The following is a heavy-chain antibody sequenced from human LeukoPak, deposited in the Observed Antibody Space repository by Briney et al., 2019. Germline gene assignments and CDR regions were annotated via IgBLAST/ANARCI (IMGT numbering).Heavy chain of an antibody. Sequence: SVKVSCKASGGTFSSYAISWVRQAPGQGLKWMGGIIPIFGTANYAQKFQGRVTITADESTSTAYMELSSLRSEDTAVYYCARDGGYDILTGYYMGAFDIWGQGTMVTVSS. CDR2: IIPIFGTA. CDR1: GGTFSSYA. D-gene: IGHD3-9*01. V-gene: IGHV1-69*13. J-gene: IGHJ3*02. CDR3: ARDGGYDILTGYYMGAFDI.